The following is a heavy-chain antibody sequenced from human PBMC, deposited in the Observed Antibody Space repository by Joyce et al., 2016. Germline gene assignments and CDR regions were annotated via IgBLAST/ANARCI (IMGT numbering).Heavy chain of an antibody. CDR1: GFTFSSYA. CDR3: ARNTSGPPY. D-gene: IGHD2-2*02. CDR2: IAFDGSIK. Sequence: QVQLVESGGGVVQPGRSLRLSCAASGFTFSSYAMHWVRQAPGKGLEWRAVIAFDGSIKYYADSVEGRFSISRDNSKNTMYLQMNSLRVEDTAVYYCARNTSGPPYWGQGSLVTVSS. J-gene: IGHJ4*02. V-gene: IGHV3-30-3*01.